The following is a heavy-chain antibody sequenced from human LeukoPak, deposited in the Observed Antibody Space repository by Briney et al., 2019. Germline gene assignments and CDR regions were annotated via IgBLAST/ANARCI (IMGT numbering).Heavy chain of an antibody. J-gene: IGHJ6*03. Sequence: GGSLRLSCAASGFIFGNYWMTWVRQAPGKGLEWVANIKQDGSEKYYVDAVKGRFTISRDNAKNSLYLQMNSLRAEDTAVYYCARDGGFGELLSYYMDVWGKGTTVTISS. CDR2: IKQDGSEK. CDR3: ARDGGFGELLSYYMDV. V-gene: IGHV3-7*01. CDR1: GFIFGNYW. D-gene: IGHD3-10*01.